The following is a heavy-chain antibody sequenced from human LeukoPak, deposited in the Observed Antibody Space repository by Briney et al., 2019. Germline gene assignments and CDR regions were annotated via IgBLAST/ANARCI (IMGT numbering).Heavy chain of an antibody. CDR3: ARGLARIARVSSPYYLDY. Sequence: GGSLRLSCAASGFTFSSYAMSWVRQAPGKGLEWVSAISGSGGSTYYADSVKGRFTISSDNSKNTVYLQMNSLRAEDTAVYYCARGLARIARVSSPYYLDYWGQGTLVTVSS. CDR1: GFTFSSYA. J-gene: IGHJ4*02. D-gene: IGHD6-13*01. V-gene: IGHV3-23*01. CDR2: ISGSGGST.